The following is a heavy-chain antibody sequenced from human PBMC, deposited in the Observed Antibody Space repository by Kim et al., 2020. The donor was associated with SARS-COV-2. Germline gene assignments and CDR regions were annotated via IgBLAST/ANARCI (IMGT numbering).Heavy chain of an antibody. J-gene: IGHJ1*01. CDR2: INPNSGGT. V-gene: IGHV1-2*02. D-gene: IGHD3-22*01. Sequence: ASVKVSCKASGYTFTGYYMHWVRQAPGQGLEWMGWINPNSGGTNYAQKFQGRVTMTTDTSFSTAYMELSRLRSDDTAVYYCAGRPGDSSGYRIWGQGTRVTVSS. CDR1: GYTFTGYY. CDR3: AGRPGDSSGYRI.